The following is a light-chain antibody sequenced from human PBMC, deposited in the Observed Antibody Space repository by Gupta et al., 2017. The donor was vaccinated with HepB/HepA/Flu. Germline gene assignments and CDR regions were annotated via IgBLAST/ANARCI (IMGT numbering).Light chain of an antibody. V-gene: IGLV2-14*01. J-gene: IGLJ2*01. Sequence: QSALTQPASVSGSPGQSFTISCTGTSSDVGGYNYVSWYQQHPGKAPKLMIYDVSNRPSGVSNRFSGSKSGNTASLTISGLQAEDEADYYCSSYTSSSTRVFGGGTKLTGL. CDR1: SSDVGGYNY. CDR2: DVS. CDR3: SSYTSSSTRV.